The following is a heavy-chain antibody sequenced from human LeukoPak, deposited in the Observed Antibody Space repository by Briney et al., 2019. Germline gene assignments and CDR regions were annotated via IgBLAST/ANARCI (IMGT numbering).Heavy chain of an antibody. V-gene: IGHV3-74*01. CDR1: GFTFSDHW. Sequence: RGSPRLSCAGSGFTFSDHWMHWVRQAPGEGLVWVSRINRDGHKKDYADSVKGRFSISRDNAKSTVYLEMNSLRAEDTAVYYCSRSLLGGADHWGKGTPVSSSS. J-gene: IGHJ4*02. CDR3: SRSLLGGADH. CDR2: INRDGHKK. D-gene: IGHD3-16*01.